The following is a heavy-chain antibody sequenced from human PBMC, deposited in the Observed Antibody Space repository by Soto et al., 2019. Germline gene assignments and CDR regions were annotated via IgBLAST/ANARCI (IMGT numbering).Heavy chain of an antibody. Sequence: PGGSLRLSCAASGFTFSSYAMSWVRQAPGKGLEWVSAISGSGGSTYYADSVKGRFTISRDNSKNTLYLQMNSLRAEDTAVYYCAKNLPTYYDFWSGYFDYWGQGTLVTVSS. D-gene: IGHD3-3*01. CDR1: GFTFSSYA. CDR2: ISGSGGST. V-gene: IGHV3-23*01. CDR3: AKNLPTYYDFWSGYFDY. J-gene: IGHJ4*02.